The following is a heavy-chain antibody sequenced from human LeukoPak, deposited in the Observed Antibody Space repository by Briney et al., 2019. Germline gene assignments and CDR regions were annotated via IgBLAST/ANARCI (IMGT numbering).Heavy chain of an antibody. D-gene: IGHD4-17*01. CDR1: GFSLGTSGMC. CDR3: AQAFPTVTTFDY. CDR2: IDWDDDK. V-gene: IGHV2-70*11. Sequence: SGPTLVKPTQTLTLTCTFSGFSLGTSGMCVSWIRQPPGKALEWLARIDWDDDKYYRTSLQTRLTISKDTSKNQVVLTMTNMDPVDTATYYCAQAFPTVTTFDYWGQGTLVTVSS. J-gene: IGHJ4*02.